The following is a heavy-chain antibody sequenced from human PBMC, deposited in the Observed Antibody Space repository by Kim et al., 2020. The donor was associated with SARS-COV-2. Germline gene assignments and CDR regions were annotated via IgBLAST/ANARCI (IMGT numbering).Heavy chain of an antibody. CDR1: GYTFTSYD. V-gene: IGHV1-8*01. Sequence: ASVKVSCKASGYTFTSYDINWVRQATGQGLEWMGWMNPNSGNTGYAQKFQGRVTMNRNTSISTAHMELSSLRSEDTAVYYCARVRRFYDFWSGYSRDFYGMDVWGQGTTVTVSS. CDR2: MNPNSGNT. D-gene: IGHD3-3*01. CDR3: ARVRRFYDFWSGYSRDFYGMDV. J-gene: IGHJ6*02.